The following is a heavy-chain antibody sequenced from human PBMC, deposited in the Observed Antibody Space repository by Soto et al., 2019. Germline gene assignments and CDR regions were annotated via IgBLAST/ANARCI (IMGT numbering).Heavy chain of an antibody. J-gene: IGHJ6*02. CDR1: GFSFRKYA. Sequence: EVQLLESGGGLVQPGGSLRLSCVGSGFSFRKYAMNWVRQAPGKGLEWVSGISGSGGSGRGFYADPVKGRFTISRDNSKNTLYLQVDSLITKDTAVYYCARDVGTQMDFWSTSGMDVWGQGTTVTVSS. D-gene: IGHD3-3*01. V-gene: IGHV3-23*01. CDR2: ISGSGGSGRG. CDR3: ARDVGTQMDFWSTSGMDV.